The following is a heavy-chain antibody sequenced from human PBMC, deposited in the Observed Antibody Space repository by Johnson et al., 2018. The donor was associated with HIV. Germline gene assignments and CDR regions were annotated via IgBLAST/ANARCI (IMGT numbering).Heavy chain of an antibody. CDR3: VTADRGSA. J-gene: IGHJ3*01. V-gene: IGHV3-53*01. D-gene: IGHD1-26*01. CDR2: LYSGGST. CDR1: GFTVSSNY. Sequence: QLVESGGGLVQPGGSLRLSCAASGFTVSSNYMSWFRQAPGKGLEWVSVLYSGGSTYYADPVKGRFTLSRENSKNTLYLQINSLRAEDTAVYYCVTADRGSAWGQGTTVTVSS.